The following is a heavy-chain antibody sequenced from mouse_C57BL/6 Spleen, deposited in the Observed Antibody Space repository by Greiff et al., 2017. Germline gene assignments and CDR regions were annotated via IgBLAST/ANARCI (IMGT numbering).Heavy chain of an antibody. Sequence: QVQLQQSGPELVKPGASVKISCKASGYAFSRSWMNWVKQRPGTGLEWIGRIYPGDGDTNYNGKFKGKATLTADKSSSTAYMQLSSLTSEDSAVYFCARNYYGNSYYFDYWGQGTTLTVSS. CDR1: GYAFSRSW. V-gene: IGHV1-82*01. CDR3: ARNYYGNSYYFDY. D-gene: IGHD2-1*01. J-gene: IGHJ2*01. CDR2: IYPGDGDT.